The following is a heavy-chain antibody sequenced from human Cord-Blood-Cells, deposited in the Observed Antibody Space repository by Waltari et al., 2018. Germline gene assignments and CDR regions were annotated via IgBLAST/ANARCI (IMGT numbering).Heavy chain of an antibody. Sequence: QVQLQQWGAGLLKPSETLSLTCAVSVGSFSGYYWSWIPQPPGKGRGWIGEINHSGSTNYNPSLKSRVTIAVDTSKNQFSLKLSSVTAADTAVYYCARVRYCSSTSCYYYYYYMDVWGKGTTVTVSS. D-gene: IGHD2-2*01. J-gene: IGHJ6*03. CDR3: ARVRYCSSTSCYYYYYYMDV. V-gene: IGHV4-34*01. CDR2: INHSGST. CDR1: VGSFSGYY.